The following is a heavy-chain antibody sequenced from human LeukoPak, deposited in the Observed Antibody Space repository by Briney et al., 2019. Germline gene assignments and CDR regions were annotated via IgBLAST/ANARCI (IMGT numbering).Heavy chain of an antibody. V-gene: IGHV3-53*01. CDR2: IYSGGAT. CDR3: ARGRFSGPDDY. CDR1: EFSVSSNY. Sequence: PGGSLRLSCAVSEFSVSSNYMNWVRQAPGKGLEWVSVIYSGGATYYADSVRGRFTISRDKSKNMVSLQMTSLGAEDTAVYYCARGRFSGPDDYWGQGTLVTVSS. J-gene: IGHJ4*02. D-gene: IGHD6-19*01.